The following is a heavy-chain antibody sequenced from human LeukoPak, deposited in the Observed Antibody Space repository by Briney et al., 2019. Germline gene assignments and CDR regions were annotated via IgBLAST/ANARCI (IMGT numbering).Heavy chain of an antibody. CDR1: GFTFSSYA. CDR3: AREGMVRGVPDAFDL. Sequence: GGSLRLSCAASGFTFSSYAMHWVRQAPGKGLEWVANIKQDGIEKYFVGSVKGRFAISRDNAKNSLYLQMNSLRVEDTAVYYCAREGMVRGVPDAFDLWGQGTMVTVSS. J-gene: IGHJ3*01. V-gene: IGHV3-7*01. CDR2: IKQDGIEK. D-gene: IGHD3-10*01.